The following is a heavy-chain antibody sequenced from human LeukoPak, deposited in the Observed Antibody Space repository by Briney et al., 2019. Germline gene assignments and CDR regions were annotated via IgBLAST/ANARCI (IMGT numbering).Heavy chain of an antibody. Sequence: SETLSLTCTVSGGSISSSSYYWGWIRQPPGKGLEWIGSIYYSGSTYYNPSLKSRVTISVDTSKSQFSLKLSSVTAADTAVYYCARPYSSSWYWVWFDPWGQGTLVTVSS. D-gene: IGHD6-13*01. CDR1: GGSISSSSYY. V-gene: IGHV4-39*01. J-gene: IGHJ5*02. CDR2: IYYSGST. CDR3: ARPYSSSWYWVWFDP.